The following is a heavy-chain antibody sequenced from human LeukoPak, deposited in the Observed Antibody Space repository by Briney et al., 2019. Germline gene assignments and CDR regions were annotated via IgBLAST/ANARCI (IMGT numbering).Heavy chain of an antibody. CDR3: ASEGYYDFWSGYSFDY. D-gene: IGHD3-3*01. V-gene: IGHV4-34*01. CDR2: INHSGST. CDR1: GGSFSGYY. J-gene: IGHJ4*02. Sequence: SETLSLTCAVYGGSFSGYYWSWIRQPPGKGLEWIGEINHSGSTNYNPPLKSRVTISVDTSKNQFSLKLSSVTAADTAVYYCASEGYYDFWSGYSFDYWGQGTLVTVSS.